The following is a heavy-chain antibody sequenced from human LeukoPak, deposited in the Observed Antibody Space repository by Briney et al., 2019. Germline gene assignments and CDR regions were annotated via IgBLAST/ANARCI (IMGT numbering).Heavy chain of an antibody. Sequence: GGSLRLSCAASGLIFSNYWMHWVRHAPGKGLVWVSRINNDGNITTYADSVKGRSTISRDNAKNSLYLQMNSLRAEDTAVYYCARDDGLWYDFWSGYYGVDYWGQGTLVTVSS. J-gene: IGHJ4*02. V-gene: IGHV3-74*01. CDR1: GLIFSNYW. CDR2: INNDGNIT. D-gene: IGHD3-3*01. CDR3: ARDDGLWYDFWSGYYGVDY.